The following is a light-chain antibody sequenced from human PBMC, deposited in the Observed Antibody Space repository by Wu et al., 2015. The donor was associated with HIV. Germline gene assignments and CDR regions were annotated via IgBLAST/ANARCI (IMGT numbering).Light chain of an antibody. CDR2: GAS. CDR3: HQYGSSYSRSPPYS. Sequence: EIVMTQSPATLSVSPGERATLSCRASQSVSSNLAWYQQKPGQAPRLLMYGASSRATGIPDRFSGSGSGTDITLTISRLEPEDFAVYYCHQYGSSYSRSPPYSFGQGTKLEIK. J-gene: IGKJ2*03. V-gene: IGKV3-20*01. CDR1: QSVSSN.